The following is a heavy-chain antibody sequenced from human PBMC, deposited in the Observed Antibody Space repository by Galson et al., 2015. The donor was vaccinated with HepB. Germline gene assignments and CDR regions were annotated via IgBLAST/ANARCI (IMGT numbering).Heavy chain of an antibody. Sequence: SLRLSCAASGFNFDDYGMGWVRQAPGKGLEWISYISWNGANAGYEDSVTGRFSASRDNARNSLYLDMTSLRAEDTALYYCVREGENCSRTSCHNYGMDVWGQGTTVIVSS. CDR1: GFNFDDYG. J-gene: IGHJ6*02. D-gene: IGHD2-15*01. V-gene: IGHV3-20*04. CDR3: VREGENCSRTSCHNYGMDV. CDR2: ISWNGANA.